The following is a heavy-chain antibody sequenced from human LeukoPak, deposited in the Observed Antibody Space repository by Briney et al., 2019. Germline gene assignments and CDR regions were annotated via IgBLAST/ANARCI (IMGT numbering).Heavy chain of an antibody. CDR2: IYYSGST. Sequence: SETLSLTCTVSGGSISSSSYYWGWIRQPPGKGLEWMGSIYYSGSTYYNPSLKSRVTISVDTSKNQFSLQLNSVTPEDTAVYYCAMGGATTAWGLLYWGQGTLVTVSS. D-gene: IGHD1-26*01. CDR3: AMGGATTAWGLLY. V-gene: IGHV4-39*07. CDR1: GGSISSSSYY. J-gene: IGHJ4*02.